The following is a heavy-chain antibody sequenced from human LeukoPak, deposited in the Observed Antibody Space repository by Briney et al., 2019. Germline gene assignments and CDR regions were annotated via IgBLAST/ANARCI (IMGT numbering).Heavy chain of an antibody. CDR3: ARESWCALDP. V-gene: IGHV4-34*01. Sequence: SETLSLTCAVYGGSFSGYYWSWIRPPPGKGLEWIGEINHSGSTNYNPSLKSRVTISVDTSKNQFSLKLSSVTAADTAVYYCARESWCALDPWGQGTLVTVCS. CDR1: GGSFSGYY. CDR2: INHSGST. J-gene: IGHJ5*02. D-gene: IGHD2-8*02.